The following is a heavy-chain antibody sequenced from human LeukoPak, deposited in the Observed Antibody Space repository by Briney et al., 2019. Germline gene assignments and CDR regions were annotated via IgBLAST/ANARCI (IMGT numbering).Heavy chain of an antibody. V-gene: IGHV1-3*01. CDR1: GYTFASYS. J-gene: IGHJ4*02. D-gene: IGHD1-26*01. Sequence: ASVTVSCKASGYTFASYSMHWVRQAPGQRLEWMGWINVGNGNTKYSQMFQGRVTITRDTFASTAYMELSSLRSEDTAVYYCAKDLLYSGSYSSLGYWGQGTLVTVSS. CDR3: AKDLLYSGSYSSLGY. CDR2: INVGNGNT.